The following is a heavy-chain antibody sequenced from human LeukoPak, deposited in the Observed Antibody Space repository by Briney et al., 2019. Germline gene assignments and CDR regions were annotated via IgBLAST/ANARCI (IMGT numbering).Heavy chain of an antibody. V-gene: IGHV3-15*01. Sequence: GGSLRLSCAASGFTFSNAWMGWVRQAPGKGLEWVGRIKSKTDGGTTDYAAPVKGRFTISRDDSKNTLYLQMNSLKTEDTAVYYCTTPLDYYDSSGYYDWGQGTLVTVSS. CDR1: GFTFSNAW. D-gene: IGHD3-22*01. CDR3: TTPLDYYDSSGYYD. J-gene: IGHJ4*02. CDR2: IKSKTDGGTT.